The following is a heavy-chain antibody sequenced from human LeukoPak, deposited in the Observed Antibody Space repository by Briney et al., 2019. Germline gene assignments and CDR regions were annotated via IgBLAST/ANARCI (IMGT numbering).Heavy chain of an antibody. D-gene: IGHD3-16*02. Sequence: GGSLRLSCAASGFTFSSYAMHWARQAPGKGLVWVSRINPDGTTASYADSVKGRFTISRDHSNNSVSLQMTNLRVEDTAIYYCARGAYRISWPGIDYWGQGTLVTVSS. CDR3: ARGAYRISWPGIDY. V-gene: IGHV3-74*01. CDR1: GFTFSSYA. CDR2: INPDGTTA. J-gene: IGHJ4*02.